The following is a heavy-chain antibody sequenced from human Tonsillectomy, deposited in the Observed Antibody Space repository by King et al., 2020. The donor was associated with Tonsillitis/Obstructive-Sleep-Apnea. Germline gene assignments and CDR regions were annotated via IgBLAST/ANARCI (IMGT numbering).Heavy chain of an antibody. D-gene: IGHD5-18*01. CDR1: GGSISSSRYY. J-gene: IGHJ4*02. Sequence: QLQESGPGLVKPSETLSLTCSVSGGSISSSRYYWGWIRQPPGKGLEWIGNMYYGGRTYYNPSLKSRVTMSVDKSKSQFSLKVSSVTAADTAVYYCARGPVDTAMVDWGQGTLVTVSS. CDR2: MYYGGRT. V-gene: IGHV4-39*01. CDR3: ARGPVDTAMVD.